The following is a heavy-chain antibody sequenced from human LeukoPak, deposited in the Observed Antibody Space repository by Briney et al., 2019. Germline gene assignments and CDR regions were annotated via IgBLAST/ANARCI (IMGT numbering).Heavy chain of an antibody. Sequence: QTGGSLRLSCAASGFTFSSYAMSWVRQAPGKGLDWVSAISGSGGSTYYADSVKGRFTISRDNSKNTLYLQRNSLRAEDTAVYYCVKGGSWYYFDYWGQGTLVTVSS. D-gene: IGHD6-13*01. CDR2: ISGSGGST. CDR3: VKGGSWYYFDY. CDR1: GFTFSSYA. J-gene: IGHJ4*02. V-gene: IGHV3-23*01.